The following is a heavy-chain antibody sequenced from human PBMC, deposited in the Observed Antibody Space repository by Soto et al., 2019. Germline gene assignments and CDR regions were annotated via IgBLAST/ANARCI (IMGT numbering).Heavy chain of an antibody. CDR2: ISGSGGST. CDR1: GFTFSSYA. V-gene: IGHV3-23*01. CDR3: AKDLWGVVVAAISYYYYYGMDV. J-gene: IGHJ6*02. Sequence: GGSLRLSCAASGFTFSSYAMSWVRQAPGKGLEWVSAISGSGGSTYYADSVKGRFTISRDNSKNTLYLQMNSLRAEDTAVYYCAKDLWGVVVAAISYYYYYGMDVWGQGTTVTVSS. D-gene: IGHD2-15*01.